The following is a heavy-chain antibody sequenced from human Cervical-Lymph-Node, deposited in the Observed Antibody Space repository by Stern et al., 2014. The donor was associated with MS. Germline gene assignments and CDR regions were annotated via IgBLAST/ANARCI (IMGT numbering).Heavy chain of an antibody. CDR3: ARGAGDNWFDP. D-gene: IGHD3-10*01. CDR2: IIPFVGTGTV. CDR1: GG. V-gene: IGHV1-69*06. J-gene: IGHJ5*02. Sequence: VQLVQSGADVKKPGSSVRVSCKASGGISWLRPAPGQGLEWLGGIIPFVGTGTVNYAQNFQGRLTILADTSTNTTYKELSSLRFAATALYYCARGAGDNWFDPWGQGTLVSVSS.